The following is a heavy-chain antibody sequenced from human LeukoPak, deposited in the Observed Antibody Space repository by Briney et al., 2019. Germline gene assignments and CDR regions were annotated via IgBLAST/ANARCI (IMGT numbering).Heavy chain of an antibody. J-gene: IGHJ4*02. Sequence: SETLSLTCTVSGISINPYYWTWIRQPAGKGLEWIGRIIYTTGSTNYNPSLNSRVTMSVDTSKNQISLKLTYVTAADTAMCYCMRDGPSWGLLWGLGTLVTVSS. CDR3: MRDGPSWGLL. CDR2: IIYTTGST. D-gene: IGHD3-16*01. CDR1: GISINPYY. V-gene: IGHV4-4*07.